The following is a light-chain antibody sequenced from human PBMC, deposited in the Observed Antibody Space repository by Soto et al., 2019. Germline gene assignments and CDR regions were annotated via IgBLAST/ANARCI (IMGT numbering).Light chain of an antibody. Sequence: EIVLTQSPATLSLSPGERATLSCRASQSVSSYLAWYQQKPGQAPRLLIYDASNRATGIPARFSGSGSGTDFTLTISRLETEDFAVYYCQQRSKWPLTFGGGTKVEIK. CDR3: QQRSKWPLT. CDR1: QSVSSY. V-gene: IGKV3-11*01. CDR2: DAS. J-gene: IGKJ4*01.